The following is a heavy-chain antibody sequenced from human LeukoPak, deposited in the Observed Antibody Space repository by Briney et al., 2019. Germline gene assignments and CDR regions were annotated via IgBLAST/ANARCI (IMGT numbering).Heavy chain of an antibody. D-gene: IGHD2-15*01. CDR1: GFTFSSYG. J-gene: IGHJ4*02. CDR3: AKLSWGLGYCNGGSCYSKDY. V-gene: IGHV3-30*18. CDR2: ISYDGSNK. Sequence: GRSLRLSCAASGFTFSSYGMHWVRQAPGKGLEWVAVISYDGSNKYYADSVKGRFTISRDNSKNTLYLQMNSLRAEDTAVYYCAKLSWGLGYCNGGSCYSKDYWGQGTLVTVSS.